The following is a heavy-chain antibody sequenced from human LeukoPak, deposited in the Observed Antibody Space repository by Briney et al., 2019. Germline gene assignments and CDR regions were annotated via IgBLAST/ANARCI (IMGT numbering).Heavy chain of an antibody. V-gene: IGHV3-53*01. D-gene: IGHD1-14*01. Sequence: GGSLRLSCAASGFTVSSTYMSWVRQAPGKGLEWVSVIYSGGTTYYYDSVKGRITISRENSKNTLYLQKNNLRADDTAVYYCARGFNRGFDPWGQGTLVSVSS. CDR2: IYSGGTT. CDR1: GFTVSSTY. J-gene: IGHJ5*02. CDR3: ARGFNRGFDP.